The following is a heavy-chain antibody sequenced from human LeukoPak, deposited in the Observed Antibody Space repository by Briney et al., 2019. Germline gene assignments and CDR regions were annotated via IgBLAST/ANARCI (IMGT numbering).Heavy chain of an antibody. D-gene: IGHD3-22*01. CDR3: ARGDGAYYYDSSGYYPSLYFDY. Sequence: PSETLSLTCTVSGGSISSCYWSWIRQPPGKGLEWIGYIYYSGSTNYNPSLKSRVTISVDTSKNQFSLKLSSVTAADTAVYYCARGDGAYYYDSSGYYPSLYFDYWGQGTLVTVSS. V-gene: IGHV4-59*01. CDR2: IYYSGST. CDR1: GGSISSCY. J-gene: IGHJ4*02.